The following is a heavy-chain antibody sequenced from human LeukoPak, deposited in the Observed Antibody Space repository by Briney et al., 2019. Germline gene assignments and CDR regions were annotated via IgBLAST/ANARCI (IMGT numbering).Heavy chain of an antibody. CDR3: ARGMIDHIRYYYYGMDV. J-gene: IGHJ6*02. CDR1: GGSISNGGYY. V-gene: IGHV4-31*03. Sequence: PSETLSLTCTVSGGSISNGGYYWSWIRQLPGKGLEWIGYIYYNGHTYYNPSLKSRVVISVDTSKNQFSLKLSSVTAADTAVYYCARGMIDHIRYYYYGMDVWGQGTTVTVSS. CDR2: IYYNGHT. D-gene: IGHD3-22*01.